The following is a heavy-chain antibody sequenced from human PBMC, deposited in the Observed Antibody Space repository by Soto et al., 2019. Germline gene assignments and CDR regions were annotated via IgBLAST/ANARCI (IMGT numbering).Heavy chain of an antibody. CDR2: IKQDGSEK. J-gene: IGHJ6*03. D-gene: IGHD2-2*01. CDR1: GFTFSSYW. CDR3: AREGVVPAAIHYYYYMDV. Sequence: GGSLRHSCAASGFTFSSYWMSWVRQATGKGLEWVANIKQDGSEKYYVDSVKGRFTISRDNAKNSLYLQMNSLRAEDTAVYYCAREGVVPAAIHYYYYMDVWGKGTTVTVSS. V-gene: IGHV3-7*01.